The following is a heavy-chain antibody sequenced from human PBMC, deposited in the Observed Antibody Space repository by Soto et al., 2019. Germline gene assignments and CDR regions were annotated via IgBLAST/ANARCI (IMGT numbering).Heavy chain of an antibody. D-gene: IGHD2-2*01. CDR1: GLTFSTYG. CDR3: VKDTLGGMTPVFMPGPD. CDR2: ISNDVRNI. J-gene: IGHJ4*02. Sequence: GGSLRLSCAASGLTFSTYGFHWVRQAPGKGLEWVAVISNDVRNIHYAESVKGRFTISRDNSKNTLYLQMNSLRPNDTAVYYCVKDTLGGMTPVFMPGPDWGQGTLVTVSS. V-gene: IGHV3-30*18.